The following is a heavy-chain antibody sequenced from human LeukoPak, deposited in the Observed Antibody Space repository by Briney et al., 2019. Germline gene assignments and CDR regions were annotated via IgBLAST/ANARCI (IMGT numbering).Heavy chain of an antibody. D-gene: IGHD4-17*01. CDR1: GYTFTGYY. J-gene: IGHJ4*02. CDR2: INPNSGDT. V-gene: IGHV1-2*06. CDR3: ALAVTTAFDY. Sequence: ASVKVSCKASGYTFTGYYMHWVRQAPGQGLEWMGRINPNSGDTNYAQKFQGRVTMTRDTSISTAYMELSSLRSEDTAVYYCALAVTTAFDYWGQGTLVTVSS.